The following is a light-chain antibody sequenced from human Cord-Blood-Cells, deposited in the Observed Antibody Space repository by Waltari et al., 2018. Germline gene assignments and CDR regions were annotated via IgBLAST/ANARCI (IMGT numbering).Light chain of an antibody. J-gene: IGKJ3*01. CDR3: QQRSN. CDR1: QSVSSY. V-gene: IGKV3-11*01. Sequence: IVLTQSPATLSLSPGERATLSCRASQSVSSYLAWYQQKPGQAPRLLIYDASNRATGIPARFSGSASGTDFTLTISSLEPEDFAVYYCQQRSNFGPGTKVDIK. CDR2: DAS.